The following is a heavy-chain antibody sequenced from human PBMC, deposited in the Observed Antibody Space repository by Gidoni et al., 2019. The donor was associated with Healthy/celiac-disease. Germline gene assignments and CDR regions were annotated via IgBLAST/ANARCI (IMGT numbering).Heavy chain of an antibody. Sequence: EVQLVESGGGLVQPGRSLRLSCAASGFTFDDYAMHWVRQAPGKGLEWVSGISWNSGSIGYADSVKGRFTISRDNAKNSLYLQMNSLRAEDTALYYCAKSLTSGYDPHSVFDYWGQGTLVTVSS. CDR3: AKSLTSGYDPHSVFDY. V-gene: IGHV3-9*01. CDR1: GFTFDDYA. CDR2: ISWNSGSI. D-gene: IGHD5-12*01. J-gene: IGHJ4*02.